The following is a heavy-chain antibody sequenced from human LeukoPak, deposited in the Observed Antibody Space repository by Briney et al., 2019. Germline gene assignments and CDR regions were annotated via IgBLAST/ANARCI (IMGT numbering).Heavy chain of an antibody. CDR2: ISYDGSNK. D-gene: IGHD6-19*01. J-gene: IGHJ4*02. CDR1: GFTFSSYG. CDR3: AKDVLDSSGSFDY. Sequence: GGSLRLSCAASGFTFSSYGMHWVRQAPGKGPEWVAVISYDGSNKYYADSVKGRFTISRDNSKNTLYLQMNSLRAEDTAVYYCAKDVLDSSGSFDYWGQGTLVTVSS. V-gene: IGHV3-30*18.